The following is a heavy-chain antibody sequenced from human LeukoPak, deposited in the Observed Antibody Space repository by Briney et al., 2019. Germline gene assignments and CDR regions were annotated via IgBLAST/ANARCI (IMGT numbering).Heavy chain of an antibody. D-gene: IGHD6-13*01. Sequence: PSDTLSLICAVYGGSFSGYYWSWIRQPPGKGLEWIGEINHSGSTNYNPSLKSRVTISVDTSKNQFSLKLSSVTAADTAVYYCARGPVAAAGFDYWGQGTLVTVSS. CDR2: INHSGST. CDR3: ARGPVAAAGFDY. J-gene: IGHJ4*02. CDR1: GGSFSGYY. V-gene: IGHV4-34*01.